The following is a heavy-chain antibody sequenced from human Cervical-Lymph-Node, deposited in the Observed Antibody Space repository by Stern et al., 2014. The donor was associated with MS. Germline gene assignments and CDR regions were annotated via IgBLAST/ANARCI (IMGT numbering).Heavy chain of an antibody. Sequence: QMQLVQSGAEVKKPGSSVKVSCKASGGTFSSYAISWVRQAPGQGLEWMGGIIPIFGTANDAQKFQGRVKITADESTSTAYMELSSLRSEDTAVYYCARDDGNDSSGYYSPFDYWGQGTLVTVSS. D-gene: IGHD3-22*01. V-gene: IGHV1-69*01. CDR1: GGTFSSYA. CDR2: IIPIFGTA. J-gene: IGHJ4*02. CDR3: ARDDGNDSSGYYSPFDY.